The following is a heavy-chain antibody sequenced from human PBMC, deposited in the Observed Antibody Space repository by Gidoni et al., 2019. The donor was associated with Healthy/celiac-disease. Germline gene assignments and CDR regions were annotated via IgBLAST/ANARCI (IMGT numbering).Heavy chain of an antibody. D-gene: IGHD3-16*01. CDR1: GFTFSSYW. CDR3: ARECRNYDYVWGRRGAFDI. V-gene: IGHV3-7*01. CDR2: IKQDGSEK. Sequence: EVQLGESGGGLVQPGGSLRLSCAASGFTFSSYWMSWFRQAPGKGLDGVANIKQDGSEKYYVDSVKGRFTISRDNAKNSLYLQMNSRRAEDTALYYWARECRNYDYVWGRRGAFDIWGQGTMVTVSS. J-gene: IGHJ3*02.